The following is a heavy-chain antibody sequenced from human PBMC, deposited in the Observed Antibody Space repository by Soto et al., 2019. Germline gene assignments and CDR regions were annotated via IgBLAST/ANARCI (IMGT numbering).Heavy chain of an antibody. CDR1: GFTFTRYG. CDR3: AVIAAAGRESLVH. D-gene: IGHD6-13*01. V-gene: IGHV1-2*04. CDR2: INPNSGGT. Sequence: GASVKVSCKASGFTFTRYGISWVRQAPGQGLEWMGWINPNSGGTNYAQKFQGWVTMTRDTSISTAYMELSRLRSDDTAVYYCAVIAAAGRESLVHWGQGTLVTVS. J-gene: IGHJ4*02.